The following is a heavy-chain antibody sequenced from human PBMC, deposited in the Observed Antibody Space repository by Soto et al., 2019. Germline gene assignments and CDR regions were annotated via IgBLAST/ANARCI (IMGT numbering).Heavy chain of an antibody. Sequence: QVQLVQSGAEVKKPGASVKVSFKASGYTFTSYDINWVRQATGQGLEWMGWMNPNSGNTAYAQKFQGRVTMTRNTSISTAYMELSSLRSEDTAVYYCARAKSSGYYYDYWGQGTLVTVSS. V-gene: IGHV1-8*01. CDR1: GYTFTSYD. J-gene: IGHJ4*02. CDR3: ARAKSSGYYYDY. CDR2: MNPNSGNT. D-gene: IGHD3-22*01.